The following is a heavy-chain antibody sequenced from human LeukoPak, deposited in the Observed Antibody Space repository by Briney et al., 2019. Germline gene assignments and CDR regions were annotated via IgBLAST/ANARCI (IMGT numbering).Heavy chain of an antibody. Sequence: GGSLRLSCAASGFTVSSNYMSWVRQAPGKGLEWVSVIYSGGSTYYADSVKGRFTISRDNSKNTLYLQMNSLRAEDTAAYYCARDAYYYDSSGYYVYFDYWGQGTLVTVSS. CDR1: GFTVSSNY. D-gene: IGHD3-22*01. CDR2: IYSGGST. J-gene: IGHJ4*02. V-gene: IGHV3-53*01. CDR3: ARDAYYYDSSGYYVYFDY.